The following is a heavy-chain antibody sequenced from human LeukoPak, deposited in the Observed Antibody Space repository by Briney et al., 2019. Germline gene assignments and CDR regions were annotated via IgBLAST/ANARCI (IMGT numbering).Heavy chain of an antibody. Sequence: GGSLRLSCAASGFTVSSNYMSWVRQAPGKGLEWLSVIYSAGITYYADSVKGRFSISRDNSKNALYLQMNSLRAEDTAVYYCARADVDSSGLYYFDSWGQGTLVTVSS. D-gene: IGHD6-19*01. CDR1: GFTVSSNY. J-gene: IGHJ4*02. CDR3: ARADVDSSGLYYFDS. CDR2: IYSAGIT. V-gene: IGHV3-53*01.